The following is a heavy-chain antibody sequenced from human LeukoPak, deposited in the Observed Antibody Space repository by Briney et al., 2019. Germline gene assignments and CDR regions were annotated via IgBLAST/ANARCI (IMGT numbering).Heavy chain of an antibody. CDR1: GFTFDDCA. J-gene: IGHJ4*02. Sequence: GGSLRLSCAASGFTFDDCAVHWVRQAPGKGLEWVSGISWNSGSIGYADSVKGRFTISRDNAKNSLYLQMNSLRAEDTALYYCAKGGSEYQLLSAFDYWGQGTLVTVSS. D-gene: IGHD2-2*01. V-gene: IGHV3-9*01. CDR2: ISWNSGSI. CDR3: AKGGSEYQLLSAFDY.